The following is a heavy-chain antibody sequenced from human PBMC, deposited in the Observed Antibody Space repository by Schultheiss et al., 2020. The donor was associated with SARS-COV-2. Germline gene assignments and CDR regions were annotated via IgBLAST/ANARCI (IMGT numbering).Heavy chain of an antibody. D-gene: IGHD4/OR15-4a*01. V-gene: IGHV3-48*02. CDR3: ARDDDYGDPRGFDL. J-gene: IGHJ3*01. Sequence: GGSLRLSCAASGFTFSNYHMSWVRQAPGKGLEWLSYVVTSSTSKYYADSVKGRFTISRDNAKNSLYLQMNSLRDEDTALYYCARDDDYGDPRGFDLWGQGTMVTVSS. CDR1: GFTFSNYH. CDR2: VVTSSTSK.